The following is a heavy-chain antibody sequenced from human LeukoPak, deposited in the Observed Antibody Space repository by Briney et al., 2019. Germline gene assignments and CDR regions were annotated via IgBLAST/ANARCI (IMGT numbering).Heavy chain of an antibody. Sequence: SETLSLXCTVSGGSISSSSYYWGWIRQPPGKGLEWIGSIYYSGSTYYNPSLKSRVTISVDTSKNQFSLKLSSVTAADTAVYYCASPGGYYYYYMDVWGKGTTVTVSS. CDR1: GGSISSSSYY. CDR3: ASPGGYYYYYMDV. V-gene: IGHV4-39*01. J-gene: IGHJ6*03. D-gene: IGHD3-16*01. CDR2: IYYSGST.